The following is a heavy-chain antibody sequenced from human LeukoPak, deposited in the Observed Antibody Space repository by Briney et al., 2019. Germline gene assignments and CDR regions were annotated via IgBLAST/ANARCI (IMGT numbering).Heavy chain of an antibody. CDR2: IYYTGST. Sequence: SETLSLTCTVSDGSINSGGHYWSWVRQHPGKGLECTGYIYYTGSTYYNPSVESRVSISIDTSNNQFSLELRSVTAADTAVYYCARAVAALAGRYYFDNWGQGTLVTVSS. D-gene: IGHD6-19*01. V-gene: IGHV4-31*03. CDR3: ARAVAALAGRYYFDN. J-gene: IGHJ4*02. CDR1: DGSINSGGHY.